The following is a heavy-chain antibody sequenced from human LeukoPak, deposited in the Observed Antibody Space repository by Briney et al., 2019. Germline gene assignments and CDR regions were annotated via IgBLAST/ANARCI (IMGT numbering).Heavy chain of an antibody. Sequence: PSETLSLTCAVYGGSFSGYYWSWIRQPPGKGLEWIGEINHSGNTKYNPPLQSRVTISVDTSNNQFSLKLSSVTAADTAVYYCARTRSSGYLTFDYWGQGILVTVSS. D-gene: IGHD3-22*01. CDR1: GGSFSGYY. J-gene: IGHJ4*02. CDR2: INHSGNT. V-gene: IGHV4-34*01. CDR3: ARTRSSGYLTFDY.